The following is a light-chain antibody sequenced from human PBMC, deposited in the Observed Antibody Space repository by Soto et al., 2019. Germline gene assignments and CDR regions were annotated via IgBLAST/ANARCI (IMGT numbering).Light chain of an antibody. CDR3: QQYGSSSWT. V-gene: IGKV3-20*01. J-gene: IGKJ1*01. CDR2: GAS. CDR1: QSVSSSY. Sequence: EIVLTQSPGTLSLSTGERATLSCRASQSVSSSYLAWYQQKPGQAPRLLIYGASSRATGIPDRFSGSGSGTDFTLTISRLEPEDFAVYYCQQYGSSSWTFGQGTKVAIK.